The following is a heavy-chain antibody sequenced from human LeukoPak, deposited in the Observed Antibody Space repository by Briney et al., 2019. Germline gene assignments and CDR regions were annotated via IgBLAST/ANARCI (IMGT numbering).Heavy chain of an antibody. J-gene: IGHJ4*02. CDR3: AREGVGFDY. CDR2: ISWNSGSI. V-gene: IGHV3-9*01. Sequence: GGSLRLSCAASGFTFDDHAMHWVRQAPGKGLEWVSGISWNSGSIGYADSVKGRFTISRDNAKNSLYLQMNSLRAEDTAVYYCAREGVGFDYWGQGTLVTVSS. D-gene: IGHD2-15*01. CDR1: GFTFDDHA.